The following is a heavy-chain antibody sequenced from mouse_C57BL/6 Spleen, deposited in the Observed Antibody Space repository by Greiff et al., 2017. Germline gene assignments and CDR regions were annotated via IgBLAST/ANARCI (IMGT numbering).Heavy chain of an antibody. Sequence: VQLQQSGAELVRPGTSVKMSCKASGYTFTNYWIGWAKQRPGHGLAWIGDIYPGGGYTNYNEKFKGKATLTADKSSSTAYMQFSSLTSEDSAIYYCARFGLYAMDYWGQGTSVTVSS. J-gene: IGHJ4*01. CDR2: IYPGGGYT. CDR1: GYTFTNYW. CDR3: ARFGLYAMDY. V-gene: IGHV1-63*01.